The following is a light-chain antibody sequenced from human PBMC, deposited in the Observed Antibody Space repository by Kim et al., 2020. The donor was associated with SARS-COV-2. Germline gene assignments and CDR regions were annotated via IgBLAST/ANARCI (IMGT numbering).Light chain of an antibody. CDR3: QQYYSYLRT. V-gene: IGKV1-8*01. Sequence: AATGDRVTITCRASQGISSYLAWYQQKPGKAPKLLIYAASTLQSGVPSRFSGSGSGTDFTLTISCLQSEDFATYYCQQYYSYLRTFGQGTKLEI. CDR1: QGISSY. J-gene: IGKJ2*01. CDR2: AAS.